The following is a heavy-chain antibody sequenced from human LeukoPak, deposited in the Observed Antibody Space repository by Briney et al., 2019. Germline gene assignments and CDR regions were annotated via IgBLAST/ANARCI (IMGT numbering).Heavy chain of an antibody. CDR2: ISAYNGNT. Sequence: ASVKVSCKASGYIFTNYGINWVRQAPGQGLEWMGWISAYNGNTKYTQKLQDRVTMTTDTSTSTAYVELKTLRSDDTAVYFCARAGYSRFVDDLDYWGQGTLVTVSS. CDR1: GYIFTNYG. J-gene: IGHJ4*02. CDR3: ARAGYSRFVDDLDY. D-gene: IGHD1-26*01. V-gene: IGHV1-18*01.